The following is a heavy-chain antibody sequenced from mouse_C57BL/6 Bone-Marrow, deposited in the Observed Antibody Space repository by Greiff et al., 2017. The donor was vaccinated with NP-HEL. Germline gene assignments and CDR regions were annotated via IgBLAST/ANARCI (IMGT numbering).Heavy chain of an antibody. Sequence: VQLLQPGTELVKPGASVKLSCKASGYTFTSYCMPWVNQTPGQGLEWLGNINTSTGGTYYDETFTSRFTISSDNSSSTAYMQLSSLTSEDSAVYYCAYWVRGFAYWGQGTLVTVSA. V-gene: IGHV1-53*01. CDR3: AYWVRGFAY. CDR2: INTSTGGT. CDR1: GYTFTSYC. D-gene: IGHD4-1*01. J-gene: IGHJ3*01.